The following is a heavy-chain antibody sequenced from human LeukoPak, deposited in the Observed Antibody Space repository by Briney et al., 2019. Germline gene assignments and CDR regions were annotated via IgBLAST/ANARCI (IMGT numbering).Heavy chain of an antibody. CDR1: GFTFSSYA. D-gene: IGHD6-19*01. CDR3: AKLQQWLVRGAFDY. J-gene: IGHJ4*02. Sequence: GGSLRLSCAASGFTFSSYAMHWVRQAPGKGLEWVAVISYDGSNKYYADSVKGRFTISRDNSKNTLYLQMNSLRAEDTAVYYCAKLQQWLVRGAFDYWGQGTLVTVSS. CDR2: ISYDGSNK. V-gene: IGHV3-30-3*02.